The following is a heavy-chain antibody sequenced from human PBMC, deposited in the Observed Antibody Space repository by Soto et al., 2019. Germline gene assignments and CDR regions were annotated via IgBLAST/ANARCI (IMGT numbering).Heavy chain of an antibody. Sequence: SETLSLTCTVSGGSISSSSYYWGWIRQPPGKGLEWIGSIYYSGSTYYNPSLKSRVTISVDTSKNQFSLKPSSVTAADTAVYYCARVGGYCSGGSCLYFDYWGQGTLVTVSS. CDR1: GGSISSSSYY. D-gene: IGHD2-15*01. CDR2: IYYSGST. V-gene: IGHV4-39*07. CDR3: ARVGGYCSGGSCLYFDY. J-gene: IGHJ4*02.